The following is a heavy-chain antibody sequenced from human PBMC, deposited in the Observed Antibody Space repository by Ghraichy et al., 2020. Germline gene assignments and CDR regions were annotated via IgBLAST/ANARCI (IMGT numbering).Heavy chain of an antibody. CDR3: ARLGSIAAAFDY. J-gene: IGHJ4*02. Sequence: SQTLSLTCTVSGGSISSSNYYWGWIRRPPGKGLEWIGTIYYSGSTYYNPSLKSRVTISVDTSKNQFSLKLSSVTAADTAVYYCARLGSIAAAFDYWGQGTLVTVSS. CDR2: IYYSGST. CDR1: GGSISSSNYY. D-gene: IGHD6-13*01. V-gene: IGHV4-39*01.